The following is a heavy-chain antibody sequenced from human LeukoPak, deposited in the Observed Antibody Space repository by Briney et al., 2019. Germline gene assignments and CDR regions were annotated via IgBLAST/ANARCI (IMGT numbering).Heavy chain of an antibody. Sequence: GGSLRLSCAASGFIFSNYAMNWVRQAPGKGLEWVLSISGGGDITFDADSVKGRFTISRDNSKNTLFLQMTSLRVEDTAVYYCAVDLRNSLGTTYFDYWGQGTLVAVSS. D-gene: IGHD1-7*01. V-gene: IGHV3-23*01. CDR2: ISGGGDIT. CDR1: GFIFSNYA. J-gene: IGHJ4*02. CDR3: AVDLRNSLGTTYFDY.